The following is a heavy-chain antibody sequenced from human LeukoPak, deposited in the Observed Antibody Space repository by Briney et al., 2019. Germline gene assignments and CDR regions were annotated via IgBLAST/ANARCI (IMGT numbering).Heavy chain of an antibody. CDR1: GYTFTSYD. D-gene: IGHD3-3*01. V-gene: IGHV1-8*01. Sequence: ASVKVSCKASGYTFTSYDINWVRQATGQGLEWMGWMNPNSGNKGYAQKFQGRVTMTRNTSISTAYMELSSLRSEDTAVYYCARTPGGRFLECLLSPYYYMDVWGKGTTVTVSS. CDR3: ARTPGGRFLECLLSPYYYMDV. CDR2: MNPNSGNK. J-gene: IGHJ6*03.